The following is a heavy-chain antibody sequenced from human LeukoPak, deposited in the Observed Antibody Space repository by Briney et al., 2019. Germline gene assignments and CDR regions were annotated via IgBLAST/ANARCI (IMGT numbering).Heavy chain of an antibody. D-gene: IGHD1-26*01. V-gene: IGHV4-59*01. CDR3: ARDLGGSYFDY. CDR1: DGTISSYY. Sequence: PSETLSLTCTVSDGTISSYYWSWIRQPPGKGLEWIGYIYYSGSTNYNPSLKSRVTISVDTSKNQFSLKLSSVTAADTAVYYCARDLGGSYFDYWGQGTLVTVSS. CDR2: IYYSGST. J-gene: IGHJ4*02.